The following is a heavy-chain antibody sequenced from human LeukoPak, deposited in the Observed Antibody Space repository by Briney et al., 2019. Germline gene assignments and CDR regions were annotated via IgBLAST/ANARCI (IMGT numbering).Heavy chain of an antibody. CDR2: IYPGDSDT. V-gene: IGHV5-51*01. CDR3: ARRTDRILGDWFDP. CDR1: GYTFTSYW. Sequence: GESLQISCQGSGYTFTSYWIGWVRQLPGKGLEWMGIIYPGDSDTRYSPSFQGQVTISADKSISTAYLQWSSLKASDTAMYYCARRTDRILGDWFDPWGQGTLVTVSS. D-gene: IGHD5-18*01. J-gene: IGHJ5*02.